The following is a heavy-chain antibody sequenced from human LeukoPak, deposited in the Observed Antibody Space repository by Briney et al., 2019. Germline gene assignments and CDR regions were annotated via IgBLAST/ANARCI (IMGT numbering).Heavy chain of an antibody. CDR3: TRGSSSSSDLDY. CDR2: ISSSSSYI. CDR1: GFTLSSYS. V-gene: IGHV3-21*01. Sequence: PVGSLRLSCSASGFTLSSYSMNWVRQAPGKGLDWVSSISSSSSYIYYADSVKGRFTISRDNAKNSLYLQMNSLRDEDTAVYYCTRGSSSSSDLDYWXQGTLVTVSS. J-gene: IGHJ4*02. D-gene: IGHD6-6*01.